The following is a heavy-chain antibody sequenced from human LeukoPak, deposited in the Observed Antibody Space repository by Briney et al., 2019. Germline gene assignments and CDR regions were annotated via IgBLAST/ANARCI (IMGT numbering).Heavy chain of an antibody. Sequence: TSETLSLTCTVSGGSISSYYWSWIRQPPGKGLEWIGYIYYSGSTNYNPSLKSRATISVDTSKNQFSLKLSSVTAADTAVYYCASENGSYSYFDYWGQGTLVTVSS. CDR2: IYYSGST. CDR1: GGSISSYY. V-gene: IGHV4-59*01. J-gene: IGHJ4*02. D-gene: IGHD1-26*01. CDR3: ASENGSYSYFDY.